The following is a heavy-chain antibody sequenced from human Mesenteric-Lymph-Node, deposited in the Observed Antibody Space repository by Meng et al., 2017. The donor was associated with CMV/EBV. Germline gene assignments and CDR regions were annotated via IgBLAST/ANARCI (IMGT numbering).Heavy chain of an antibody. CDR2: IKSKTDGGTT. D-gene: IGHD1-26*01. CDR1: GFTFSNAW. V-gene: IGHV3-15*01. Sequence: GESLKISCAASGFTFSNAWMSWVRQAPGKGLEWVGRIKSKTDGGTTDYAAPVKGRFTISRDDSKNTLYLQMNSLKTEDTAVYYCTTGSYLHYYYYYGMDAWGQGTTVTVSS. J-gene: IGHJ6*02. CDR3: TTGSYLHYYYYYGMDA.